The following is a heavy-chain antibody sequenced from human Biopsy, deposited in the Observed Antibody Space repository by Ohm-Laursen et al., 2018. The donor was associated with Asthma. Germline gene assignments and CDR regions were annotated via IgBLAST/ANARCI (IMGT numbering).Heavy chain of an antibody. V-gene: IGHV4-31*01. CDR2: IYYSGET. CDR1: GASITTSPSY. Sequence: TLSLTCTVSGASITTSPSYWSWLRLLPGKGLEWIGCIYYSGETFFNPSLKNPLFMSLDSSKNQFPLKMTSVTVADTAVYFCARNLPGYTYGPFEDWGQGTLVTVSS. D-gene: IGHD5-18*01. J-gene: IGHJ4*02. CDR3: ARNLPGYTYGPFED.